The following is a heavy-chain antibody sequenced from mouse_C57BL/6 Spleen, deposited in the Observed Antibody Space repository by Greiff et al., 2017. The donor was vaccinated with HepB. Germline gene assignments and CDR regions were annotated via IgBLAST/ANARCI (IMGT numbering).Heavy chain of an antibody. J-gene: IGHJ1*03. CDR2: IHPNSGST. CDR3: ARPFYYYGSSYRYFDV. D-gene: IGHD1-1*01. Sequence: VQLQQPGAELVKPGASVKLSCKASGYTFTSYWMHWVKQRPGQGLEWIGMIHPNSGSTNYNEKFKSKATLTVDKSSSTAYMQLSSLTSEDSAVYYCARPFYYYGSSYRYFDVWGTGTTVTVSS. CDR1: GYTFTSYW. V-gene: IGHV1-64*01.